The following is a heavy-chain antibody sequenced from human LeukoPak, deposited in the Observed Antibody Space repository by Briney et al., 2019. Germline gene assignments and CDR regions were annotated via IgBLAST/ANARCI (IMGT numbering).Heavy chain of an antibody. CDR2: IYYSGST. CDR1: GGSISSHY. D-gene: IGHD3-9*01. CDR3: ARAPRLRYFDKGWFDP. J-gene: IGHJ5*02. Sequence: SETLSLTCTVSGGSISSHYWSWIRQPPGKGLEWIGYIYYSGSTNYNPSLKSRVTISVDTSKNQFSLKLSSVTAADTAVYYCARAPRLRYFDKGWFDPWGQGTLVTVPS. V-gene: IGHV4-59*11.